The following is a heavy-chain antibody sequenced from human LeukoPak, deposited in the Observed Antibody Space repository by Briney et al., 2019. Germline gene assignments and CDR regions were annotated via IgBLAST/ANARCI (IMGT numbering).Heavy chain of an antibody. D-gene: IGHD3-22*01. J-gene: IGHJ4*02. CDR2: IFYSGST. Sequence: SETLSLTCTVSGGSISSGGYYWSWIRQHPGKGLEWIGYIFYSGSTYYNPSLKSRVTISVDTSKTQFSLKLSSVTAADTAVYYCARDGTHYYDSSGYYYVPFDYWGQGTLVTVSS. CDR3: ARDGTHYYDSSGYYYVPFDY. V-gene: IGHV4-31*03. CDR1: GGSISSGGYY.